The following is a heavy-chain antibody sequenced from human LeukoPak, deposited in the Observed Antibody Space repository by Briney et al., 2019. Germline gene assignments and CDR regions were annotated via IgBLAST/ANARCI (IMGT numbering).Heavy chain of an antibody. D-gene: IGHD6-19*01. Sequence: GGSLRLSCAPSGFTFSSYGMHWVRQAPGKGREWVAFIRYDGSKKYYADSVKGRLTIYRNNAKNTLYLQMNSLRAEDTAVYYCAKAWYSSGWYWFDPWGQGTLVTVSS. CDR3: AKAWYSSGWYWFDP. J-gene: IGHJ5*02. V-gene: IGHV3-30*02. CDR1: GFTFSSYG. CDR2: IRYDGSKK.